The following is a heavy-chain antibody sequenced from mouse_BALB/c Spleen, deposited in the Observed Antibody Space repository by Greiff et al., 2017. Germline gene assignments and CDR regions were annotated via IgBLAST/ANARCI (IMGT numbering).Heavy chain of an antibody. D-gene: IGHD1-1*01. J-gene: IGHJ4*01. CDR1: GFTFSSYA. CDR3: ARVGGSHYAMDY. Sequence: EVMLVESGGGLVKPGGSLKLSCAASGFTFSSYAMSWVRQTPEKRLEWVASISSGGSTYYPDSVKGRFTISRDNARNILYLQMSSLRSEDTAMYYCARVGGSHYAMDYWGQGTSVTVSS. CDR2: ISSGGST. V-gene: IGHV5-6-5*01.